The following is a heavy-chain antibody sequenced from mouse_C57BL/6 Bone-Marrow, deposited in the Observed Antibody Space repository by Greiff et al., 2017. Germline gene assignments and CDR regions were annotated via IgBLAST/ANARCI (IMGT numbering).Heavy chain of an antibody. CDR2: IDPEDGDT. CDR1: GFNIKDYY. D-gene: IGHD1-1*01. V-gene: IGHV14-1*01. Sequence: VQLQQSGAELVRPGASVKLSCTASGFNIKDYYMHWVKPRPEQGLEWIGRIDPEDGDTEYAPKFQGKATMTADTSSNTAYLQLSSLTSEDTAVYYCTTGITTVVERFAYWGQGTLVTVSA. J-gene: IGHJ3*01. CDR3: TTGITTVVERFAY.